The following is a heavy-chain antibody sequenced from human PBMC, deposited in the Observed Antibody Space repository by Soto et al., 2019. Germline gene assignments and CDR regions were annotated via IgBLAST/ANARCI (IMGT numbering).Heavy chain of an antibody. CDR3: ARDSCGYYEPLFDY. J-gene: IGHJ4*02. V-gene: IGHV3-74*01. D-gene: IGHD3-22*01. CDR1: GFTFSRYW. CDR2: INSDGSST. Sequence: EVQLEESGGGLVQPGGSLRLSCAASGFTFSRYWMHWVRQAPGKGLVWVSRINSDGSSTSYADSVKGRFTISRDNAKNTLYLQMNRLRAEDTAVYYCARDSCGYYEPLFDYWGQGSLVTVSS.